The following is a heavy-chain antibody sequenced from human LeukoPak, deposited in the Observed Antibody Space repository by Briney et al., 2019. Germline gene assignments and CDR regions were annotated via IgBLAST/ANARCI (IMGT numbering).Heavy chain of an antibody. J-gene: IGHJ4*02. CDR2: IYYSGST. D-gene: IGHD4-17*01. CDR1: GGSISSGGYY. V-gene: IGHV4-30-4*01. Sequence: PSETLSLTCTVSGGSISSGGYYWSWIRQPPGEGLGWIGYIYYSGSTYYHPSLKSRVTISLDTSKNQFSLKLSPVTAADTAVYYCARVTTVTTSFHFDYWGQGTLVTVSS. CDR3: ARVTTVTTSFHFDY.